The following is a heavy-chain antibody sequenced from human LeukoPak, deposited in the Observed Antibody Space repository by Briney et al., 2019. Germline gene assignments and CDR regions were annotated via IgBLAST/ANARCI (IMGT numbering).Heavy chain of an antibody. J-gene: IGHJ4*02. CDR1: GFIFSNYW. CDR3: AREGPDY. CDR2: INEEGSDT. Sequence: GGSLRLSXAASGFIFSNYWMHWVRQAPGKGLEWVSGINEEGSDTKYADSVRGQFTISRDNAKNTLSLQMNSLRADDTAVYYCAREGPDYWGQGTLVTVSS. V-gene: IGHV3-74*01.